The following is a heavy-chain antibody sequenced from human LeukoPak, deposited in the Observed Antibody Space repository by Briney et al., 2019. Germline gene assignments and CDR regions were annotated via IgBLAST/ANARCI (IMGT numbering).Heavy chain of an antibody. V-gene: IGHV4-59*08. D-gene: IGHD2-2*02. Sequence: PSQTLSLTCTVSGGSISSYYWSWIGQPPGKGLEWIGYIYYSGSTNYNPSLKSRVTISVDTSKNQFSLKLSSVTAADTAVYYCARQSVVVPAAIEVWGQGTLVTVSS. CDR2: IYYSGST. CDR3: ARQSVVVPAAIEV. J-gene: IGHJ4*02. CDR1: GGSISSYY.